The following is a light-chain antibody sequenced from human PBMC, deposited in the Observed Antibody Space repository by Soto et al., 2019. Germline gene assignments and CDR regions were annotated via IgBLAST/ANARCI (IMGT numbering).Light chain of an antibody. Sequence: IVVSQSPGTLSLSTEERATLSCRASHSISTNLAWYQRKPGQAPRLLMSGASNRATGIPDGFTGSGSGTDFTLTISRLEPEDFAVYYCHQYGSSPPTFGQGTKVDI. CDR3: HQYGSSPPT. CDR2: GAS. V-gene: IGKV3-20*01. J-gene: IGKJ1*01. CDR1: HSISTN.